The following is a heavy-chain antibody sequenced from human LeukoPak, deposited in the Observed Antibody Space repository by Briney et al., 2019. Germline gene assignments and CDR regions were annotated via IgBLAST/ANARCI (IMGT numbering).Heavy chain of an antibody. CDR3: ARTQYYYDSSGYYPPDY. CDR2: ISSSGSTI. Sequence: GGSLRLSCSASGFTFSSYEMNWVRQAPGKGLEWGSNISSSGSTIYYADSVKGRFTISRDNSKNPLYLQMNSLRAEDTAVYYCARTQYYYDSSGYYPPDYWGKGTLVTVSS. D-gene: IGHD3-22*01. V-gene: IGHV3-48*03. J-gene: IGHJ4*02. CDR1: GFTFSSYE.